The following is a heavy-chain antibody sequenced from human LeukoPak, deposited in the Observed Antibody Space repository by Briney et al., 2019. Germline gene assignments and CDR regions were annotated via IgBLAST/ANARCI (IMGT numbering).Heavy chain of an antibody. V-gene: IGHV3-23*01. CDR2: ISGSGGST. CDR1: GFTFSSYG. Sequence: GGSLRLSCAASGFTFSSYGMSWVRQAPGKGLEWVSAISGSGGSTYYADSVKGRFTISRDNSKNTLYLQMNSLRAEDTAVYYCAKDPGAYGSGSYYKNYYYYYYMDVWGKGTTVTISS. J-gene: IGHJ6*03. CDR3: AKDPGAYGSGSYYKNYYYYYYMDV. D-gene: IGHD3-10*01.